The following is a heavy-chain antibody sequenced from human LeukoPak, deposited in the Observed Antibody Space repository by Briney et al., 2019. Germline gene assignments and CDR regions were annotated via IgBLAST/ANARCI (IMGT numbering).Heavy chain of an antibody. CDR1: GGTFSSYA. V-gene: IGHV1-69*06. J-gene: IGHJ5*02. CDR2: IIPIFGTA. CDR3: ARDVCSSTSCYVGWFDP. D-gene: IGHD2-2*01. Sequence: GSSVKVSCKASGGTFSSYAISWVQQAPGQGLEWMGGIIPIFGTANYAQKFQGRVTITADKSTSTAYVELSSLRSEDTAVYYCARDVCSSTSCYVGWFDPWGQGTLVTVSS.